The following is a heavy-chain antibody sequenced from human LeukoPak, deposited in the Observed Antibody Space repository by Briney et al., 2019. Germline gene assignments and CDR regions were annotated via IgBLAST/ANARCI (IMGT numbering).Heavy chain of an antibody. Sequence: GVSLRLSCAASGFTFSIYHMRGLRQAPGKGLVGVTYIWYGGSNKYYADSVKGRFTISRDNSKNSLYLQMNSLRAEDTAVYYCARDRSGYAGVSMDYWGQGTLVTVSS. D-gene: IGHD5-12*01. CDR2: IWYGGSNK. J-gene: IGHJ4*02. CDR3: ARDRSGYAGVSMDY. V-gene: IGHV3-33*08. CDR1: GFTFSIYH.